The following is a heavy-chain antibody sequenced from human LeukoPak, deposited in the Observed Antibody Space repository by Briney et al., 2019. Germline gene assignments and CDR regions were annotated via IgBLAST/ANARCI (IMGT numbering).Heavy chain of an antibody. CDR3: ARDRDTAMYYYYYYGMDV. V-gene: IGHV3-30*04. CDR1: GFTFSSYA. Sequence: TGGSLRLSCAASGFTFSSYAMHWVRQAPGKGLEWVAVISYDGSNKYYADSVKGRFTISRDNSKNTLYLQMNSLRAEDTAVYYCARDRDTAMYYYYYYGMDVWGQGTTVTVSS. J-gene: IGHJ6*02. D-gene: IGHD5-18*01. CDR2: ISYDGSNK.